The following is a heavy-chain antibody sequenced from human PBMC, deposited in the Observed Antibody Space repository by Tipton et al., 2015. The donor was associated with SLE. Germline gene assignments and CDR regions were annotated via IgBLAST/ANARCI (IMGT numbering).Heavy chain of an antibody. J-gene: IGHJ4*02. CDR3: ARGSTLIPTD. D-gene: IGHD3-22*01. V-gene: IGHV4-38-2*02. CDR1: GYSISSGYY. Sequence: TLSLTCTVSGYSISSGYYWGWIRQPPGKGLEWIGSIYHSGSTNYNPSLKSRVTISVDKSKNQFSLKLSSVTAADTAVYYCARGSTLIPTDWGQGTLVTVSS. CDR2: IYHSGST.